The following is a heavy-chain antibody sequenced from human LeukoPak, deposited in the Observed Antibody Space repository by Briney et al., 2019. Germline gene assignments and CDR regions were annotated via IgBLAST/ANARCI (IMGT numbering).Heavy chain of an antibody. D-gene: IGHD5-18*01. CDR3: ARAERGYSYGYFYYYYYMDV. CDR2: IYYSGST. Sequence: SETLSLTCTVSGGSISSSSYYWGWLRQPPGKGLEWIGTIYYSGSTYYNPSLKSRVTISVDTSKNQFSLKLSSVTAADTAVYYCARAERGYSYGYFYYYYYMDVWGKGTTVTVSS. J-gene: IGHJ6*03. CDR1: GGSISSSSYY. V-gene: IGHV4-39*07.